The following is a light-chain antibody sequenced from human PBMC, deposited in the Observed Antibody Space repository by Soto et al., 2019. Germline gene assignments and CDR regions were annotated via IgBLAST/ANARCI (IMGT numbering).Light chain of an antibody. CDR1: QSISSNF. V-gene: IGKV3-20*01. CDR3: QQYGGSPRT. CDR2: GAS. J-gene: IGKJ1*01. Sequence: GLTQSPGTLSLSPWEGATLSCMASQSISSNFLAWYQQKRGQAPRLLIHGASNGATGIPDRFSGSGSGTDFTLTITRLEPEDFAVYYCQQYGGSPRTFGQGTKVDIK.